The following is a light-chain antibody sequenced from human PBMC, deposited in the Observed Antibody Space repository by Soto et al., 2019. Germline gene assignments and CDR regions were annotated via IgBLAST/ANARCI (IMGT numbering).Light chain of an antibody. CDR3: QQFSSYPLT. CDR1: QSVNNNY. V-gene: IGKV3-20*01. Sequence: EIVLMQSPGTLSLSPGEGATLSCRASQSVNNNYLAWYQQRPGQAPTVLIFDTSRRATGVPDRFSGSGSGTDFTLRISRVEPDDFAVYYCQQFSSYPLTFGGGTKVEIK. CDR2: DTS. J-gene: IGKJ4*01.